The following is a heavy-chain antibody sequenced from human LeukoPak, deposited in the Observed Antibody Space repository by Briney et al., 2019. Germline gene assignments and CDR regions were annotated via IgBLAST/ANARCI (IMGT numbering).Heavy chain of an antibody. CDR3: ASVIAVAGCFDY. Sequence: SETLSLTCTVSGGSISSGGYYWSWIRQHPGKGLEWIGYIYYSGSTYCNPSLKSRVTISVDTSKNQFSLKLSSVTAADTAVYYCASVIAVAGCFDYWGQGTLVTVSS. CDR2: IYYSGST. J-gene: IGHJ4*02. V-gene: IGHV4-31*03. D-gene: IGHD6-19*01. CDR1: GGSISSGGYY.